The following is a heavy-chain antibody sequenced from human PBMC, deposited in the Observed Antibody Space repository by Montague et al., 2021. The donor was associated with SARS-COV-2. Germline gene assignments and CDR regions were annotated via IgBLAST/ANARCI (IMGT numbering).Heavy chain of an antibody. J-gene: IGHJ4*02. CDR2: VLYNKGT. D-gene: IGHD3-9*01. CDR1: GVSVTDYY. V-gene: IGHV4-59*08. Sequence: SETLSLTCTASGVSVTDYYWSWIRQPPGKGLEWVGDVLYNKGTNFNPSLKSRVAISVDTSKNQFSLRLTSVTAADTALYYCVRHPHYDGLNGPPDFWDQGTLVTVSS. CDR3: VRHPHYDGLNGPPDF.